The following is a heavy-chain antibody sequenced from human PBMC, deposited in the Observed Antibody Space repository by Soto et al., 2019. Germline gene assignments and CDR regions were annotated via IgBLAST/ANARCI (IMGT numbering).Heavy chain of an antibody. J-gene: IGHJ6*02. CDR3: ARDTNYDFWSGYSYYYYGMDV. CDR2: IWYDGSNK. D-gene: IGHD3-3*01. Sequence: PGGSLRLSCAASGFTFSSYGMHWVRQAPGKGLEWVAVIWYDGSNKYYADSVKGRFTISRDNSKNTLYLQMNSLRAEDTAVYYCARDTNYDFWSGYSYYYYGMDVWGQGTTVTVSS. CDR1: GFTFSSYG. V-gene: IGHV3-33*01.